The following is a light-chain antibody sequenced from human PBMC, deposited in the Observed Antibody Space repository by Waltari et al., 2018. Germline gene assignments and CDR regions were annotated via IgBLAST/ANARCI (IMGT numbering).Light chain of an antibody. CDR3: CSDAGSGTYV. CDR1: SRDIGKYNY. J-gene: IGLJ1*01. CDR2: EVT. Sequence: QSALTQPASVSGSPGQSLTISCTGTSRDIGKYNYVSWYQHLPGKVPKVMISEVTTRPSGVSNRFSGSKSGNTASLTISGLQADDDAEYYCCSDAGSGTYVFGTGTKLTVV. V-gene: IGLV2-23*02.